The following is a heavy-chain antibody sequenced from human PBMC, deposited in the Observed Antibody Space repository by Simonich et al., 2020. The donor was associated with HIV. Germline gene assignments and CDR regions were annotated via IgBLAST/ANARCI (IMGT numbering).Heavy chain of an antibody. D-gene: IGHD5-12*01. V-gene: IGHV4-34*01. CDR3: ARHSGYADAFDI. CDR1: GGYTSGYY. J-gene: IGHJ3*02. Sequence: QVQLQQWGAGLLKPSETLSLTCAVSGGYTSGYYWSWIRQPPGQGLERIGDIDDSGSPNYSPSLKSRVTISLDTSKNQFSLKLSSVTAADTAVYYCARHSGYADAFDIWGQGTMITVSS. CDR2: IDDSGSP.